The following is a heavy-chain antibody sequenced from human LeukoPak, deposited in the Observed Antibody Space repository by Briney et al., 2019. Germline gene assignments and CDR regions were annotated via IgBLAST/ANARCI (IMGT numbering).Heavy chain of an antibody. CDR3: ARVPPDCSSTSCYSY. CDR2: IIPIFGTA. V-gene: IGHV1-69*05. CDR1: AGTFSSYA. D-gene: IGHD2-2*02. Sequence: ASVKASCKASAGTFSSYAISWVRQAPGQGLEWVGGIIPIFGTANYAQKFQGRVTITTDESTSTAYMELSSLRSEDTAVYYCARVPPDCSSTSCYSYWGQGTLVTVSS. J-gene: IGHJ4*02.